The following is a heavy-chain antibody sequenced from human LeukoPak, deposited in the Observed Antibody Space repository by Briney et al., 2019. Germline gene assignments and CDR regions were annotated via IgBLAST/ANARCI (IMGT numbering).Heavy chain of an antibody. CDR1: GGSISSSSYY. D-gene: IGHD2-2*01. V-gene: IGHV4-39*01. J-gene: IGHJ4*02. Sequence: SETLSLTCTVSGGSISSSSYYWGWIRQPPGKGLEWIGSIYYSGSTYYNPSLKSRVTISVDTSKNQFSLKLSSVTAADTAVYYCARASHRSCSSTSCSAHFDYWGQGTLVTVSS. CDR3: ARASHRSCSSTSCSAHFDY. CDR2: IYYSGST.